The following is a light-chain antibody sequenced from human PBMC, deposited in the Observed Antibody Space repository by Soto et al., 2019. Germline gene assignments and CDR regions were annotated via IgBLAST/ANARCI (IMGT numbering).Light chain of an antibody. CDR2: DAS. J-gene: IGKJ5*01. Sequence: GDRATITCRASQGISGALAWYQQKPGRAPTLLIYDASSLESGVPSRFSGSESGTDFTLTISSLQAEDFATYYCQQFHTFPVTFGQGTRLEI. CDR1: QGISGA. CDR3: QQFHTFPVT. V-gene: IGKV1-13*02.